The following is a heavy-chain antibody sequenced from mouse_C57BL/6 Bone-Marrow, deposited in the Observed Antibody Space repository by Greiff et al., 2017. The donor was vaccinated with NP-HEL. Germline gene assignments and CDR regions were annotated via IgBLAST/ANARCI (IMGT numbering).Heavy chain of an antibody. V-gene: IGHV5-6*01. CDR2: ISSGGSYT. J-gene: IGHJ3*01. CDR3: ARIYDPFAY. Sequence: EVQRVESGGDLVKPGGSLKLSCAASGFTFSSYGMSWVRQTPDKRLEWVATISSGGSYTYYPDSVKGRFTISRDNAKNTLYLQMSSLKSEDTAMYYCARIYDPFAYWGQGTLVTVSA. CDR1: GFTFSSYG. D-gene: IGHD2-3*01.